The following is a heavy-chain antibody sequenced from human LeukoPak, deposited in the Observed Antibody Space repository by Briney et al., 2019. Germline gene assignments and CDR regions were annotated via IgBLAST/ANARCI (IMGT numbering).Heavy chain of an antibody. CDR3: ARLHSIAAAGTYDY. CDR1: GFIFSGYY. Sequence: GGSLRLSCAASGFIFSGYYMTWIRQAPGKGLDWISYISGDSSNTIYADSVRGRFTVSRDNAKNSLYLQMNSLRAEDTAIYYCARLHSIAAAGTYDYWGQGTLVTVSS. D-gene: IGHD6-13*01. J-gene: IGHJ4*02. CDR2: ISGDSSNT. V-gene: IGHV3-11*06.